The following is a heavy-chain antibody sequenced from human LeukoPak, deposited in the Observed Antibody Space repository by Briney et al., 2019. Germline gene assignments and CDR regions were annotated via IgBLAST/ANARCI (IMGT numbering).Heavy chain of an antibody. V-gene: IGHV3-30-3*01. CDR3: ARGGHYYDSSGYYHYYYYYGMDV. CDR2: ISYDGSNK. Sequence: GGSLRLSCAASGFTFSSYAMHWVRQAPGKGLEWVAVISYDGSNKYYADSVKGRFTISRDNPKNTLYLQMNSLRAEDTAVYYCARGGHYYDSSGYYHYYYYYGMDVWGQGTTVTVSS. CDR1: GFTFSSYA. J-gene: IGHJ6*02. D-gene: IGHD3-22*01.